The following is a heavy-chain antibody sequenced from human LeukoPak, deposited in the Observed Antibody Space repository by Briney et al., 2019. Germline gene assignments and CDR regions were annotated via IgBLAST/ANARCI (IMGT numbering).Heavy chain of an antibody. D-gene: IGHD3-16*02. V-gene: IGHV3-21*01. Sequence: GGSLRLSCAASGFTLRSYSMNWVRQAPGKGLGWGSSISTSSIYIYFADSLKGRFTISRDNARNSLYLQMNNLRAEDTAVYYCARVPAGVIGMKDAFDIWGQGTMVTVSS. CDR1: GFTLRSYS. CDR2: ISTSSIYI. CDR3: ARVPAGVIGMKDAFDI. J-gene: IGHJ3*02.